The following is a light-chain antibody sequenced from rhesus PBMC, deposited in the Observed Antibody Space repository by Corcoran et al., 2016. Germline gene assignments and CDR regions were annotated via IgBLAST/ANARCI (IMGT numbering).Light chain of an antibody. CDR2: WAS. Sequence: DIQMTHPPSSLSASVGDRVTITGRASKGISSWVAWSQQKPGKALKFLRYWASRLQSGVPSRFSGSGSGRDFPLTISRLQPEEVATYYCQRYNGAPPTFGQGTKVEIK. CDR3: QRYNGAPPT. CDR1: KGISSW. V-gene: IGKV1-21*01. J-gene: IGKJ1*01.